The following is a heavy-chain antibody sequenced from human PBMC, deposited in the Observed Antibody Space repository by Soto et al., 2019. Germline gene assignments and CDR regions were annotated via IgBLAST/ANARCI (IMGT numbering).Heavy chain of an antibody. D-gene: IGHD1-7*01. CDR1: GFTFSSYW. J-gene: IGHJ6*03. CDR3: ARDQLELRGPRHWYYYYMDV. V-gene: IGHV3-7*01. Sequence: GGSLRLSCAASGFTFSSYWMSWVRQAPGKGLEWVANIKQDGSEKYYVDSVKGRFTISRDKAKNSLYLQMNSLRAEDTAVYYCARDQLELRGPRHWYYYYMDVWGKGTTVTVSS. CDR2: IKQDGSEK.